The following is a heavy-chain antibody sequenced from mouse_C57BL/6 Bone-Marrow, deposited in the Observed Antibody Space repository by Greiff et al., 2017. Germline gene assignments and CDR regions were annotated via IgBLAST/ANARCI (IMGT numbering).Heavy chain of an antibody. J-gene: IGHJ4*01. Sequence: EVQLVESGGGLVKPGGSLKLSCAASGFTFSDYGMHWVRQAPEKGLEWVAYISSGSSTIYYADTVKGRFTISRDNAKHTLFLQMTSLRSEDTAMYYCARGLRRYAMDYWGQGTSVTVSS. CDR3: ARGLRRYAMDY. CDR1: GFTFSDYG. V-gene: IGHV5-17*01. D-gene: IGHD2-4*01. CDR2: ISSGSSTI.